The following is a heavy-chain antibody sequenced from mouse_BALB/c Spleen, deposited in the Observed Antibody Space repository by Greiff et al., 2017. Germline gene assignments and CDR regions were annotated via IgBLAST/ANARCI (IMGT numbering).Heavy chain of an antibody. Sequence: EVKVVESGGGLVKPGGSLKLSCAASGFTFSDYYMYWVRQTPEKRLEWVATISDGGSYTYYPDSVKGRFTISRDNAKNNLYLQMSSLKSEDTAMYYCARDYYGSSRYFDVWGAGTTVTVSS. V-gene: IGHV5-4*02. CDR1: GFTFSDYY. CDR2: ISDGGSYT. D-gene: IGHD1-1*01. J-gene: IGHJ1*01. CDR3: ARDYYGSSRYFDV.